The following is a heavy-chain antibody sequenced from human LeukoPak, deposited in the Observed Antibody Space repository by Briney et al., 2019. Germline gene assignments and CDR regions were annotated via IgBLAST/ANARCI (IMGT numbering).Heavy chain of an antibody. J-gene: IGHJ4*02. Sequence: SETLSLTCTVSGGSISSYYWSWIRQPAGKGLEWIGRIYTSGSTNYNPYLKSRVTMSVDTSKNQFSLKLSSVTAADTAVYYCARDRLGYCSGGSCYLGYYFDYWGQGTLVTVSS. V-gene: IGHV4-4*07. CDR2: IYTSGST. D-gene: IGHD2-15*01. CDR3: ARDRLGYCSGGSCYLGYYFDY. CDR1: GGSISSYY.